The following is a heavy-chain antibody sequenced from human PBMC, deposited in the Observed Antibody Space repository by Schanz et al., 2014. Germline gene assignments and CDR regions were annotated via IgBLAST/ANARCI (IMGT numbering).Heavy chain of an antibody. D-gene: IGHD1-26*01. J-gene: IGHJ5*02. CDR2: IWSDGSRT. Sequence: QVQLVESGGGVVQRGGSLRLSCAASGFIFSNYGMHWVRQAPGKGLEGVAFIWSDGSRTYHAESVKGRFTISRDNSRNTLYPKMDSMRDEDTALYYCANVVASGTTTGHFDPWGQGTLVTVSS. CDR3: ANVVASGTTTGHFDP. V-gene: IGHV3-30*02. CDR1: GFIFSNYG.